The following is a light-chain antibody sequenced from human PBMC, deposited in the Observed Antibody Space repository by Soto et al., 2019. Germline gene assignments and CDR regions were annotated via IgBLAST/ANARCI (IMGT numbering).Light chain of an antibody. J-gene: IGKJ1*01. CDR2: GAS. Sequence: EIVLTQSPAILSLSPGERATLSCRASQSVASNYLAWFQQRPGQSPRLLIFGASNRATGIPDRFSGSGSGTDFSLTISRLEPEDFAVYYCHQYGSSLWTFGQGTRVEIK. CDR1: QSVASNY. V-gene: IGKV3-20*01. CDR3: HQYGSSLWT.